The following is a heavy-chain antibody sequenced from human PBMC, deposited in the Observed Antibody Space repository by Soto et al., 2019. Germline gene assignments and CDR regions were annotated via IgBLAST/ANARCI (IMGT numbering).Heavy chain of an antibody. CDR1: GFTFSSYG. J-gene: IGHJ5*02. V-gene: IGHV3-30*18. Sequence: QVQLVESGGGVVQPGRSLRLSCAASGFTFSSYGMHWVRQAPGKGLEWVAVISYDGSNKYYADSVKGRFTISRHNSKNTLYLQMNSLRAEDTAVYYCAKDYYDSSGYYANWFDPWGQGTLVTVSS. D-gene: IGHD3-22*01. CDR2: ISYDGSNK. CDR3: AKDYYDSSGYYANWFDP.